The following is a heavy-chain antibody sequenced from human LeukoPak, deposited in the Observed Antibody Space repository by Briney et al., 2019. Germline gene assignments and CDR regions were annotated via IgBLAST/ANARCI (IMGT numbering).Heavy chain of an antibody. CDR1: GGSFSGNY. CDR2: INNSGST. Sequence: SETLSLTCVVYGGSFSGNYWSWIRQPPGKGLEWIGEINNSGSTNYNPSLESRVTISVDTSKNQFSLKVSSVTAADTAVYYCARGYNRGSYYNYWGQGTLVTVSS. D-gene: IGHD1-26*01. J-gene: IGHJ4*02. V-gene: IGHV4-34*01. CDR3: ARGYNRGSYYNY.